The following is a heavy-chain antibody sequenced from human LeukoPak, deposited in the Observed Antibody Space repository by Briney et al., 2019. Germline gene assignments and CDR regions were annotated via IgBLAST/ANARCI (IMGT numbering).Heavy chain of an antibody. J-gene: IGHJ4*02. Sequence: SETLSLTCAVSGGSISSGSYSWSWIRQPPGKGLEWIGYIYPRGSTYYNPSLKSRVILSLDKSANQFSLDLSSVTAADTAVYYCARFSPRAMGNYLDFWGQGTLVTVSS. CDR2: IYPRGST. V-gene: IGHV4-30-2*01. CDR1: GGSISSGSYS. CDR3: ARFSPRAMGNYLDF. D-gene: IGHD7-27*01.